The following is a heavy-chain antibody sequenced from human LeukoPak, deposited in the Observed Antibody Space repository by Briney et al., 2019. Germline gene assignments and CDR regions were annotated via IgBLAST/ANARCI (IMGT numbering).Heavy chain of an antibody. CDR3: ARRYCSGGSCYSPHDYFDY. D-gene: IGHD2-15*01. Sequence: GGSLRLSCAASGFTFSSYSMSWVRQAPGKGLEWVSSISSSSSYTYYADSVKGRLTISRDNAKNSLYLQMNSLRAEDTAVYYCARRYCSGGSCYSPHDYFDYWGQGTLVTVSS. CDR2: ISSSSSYT. J-gene: IGHJ4*02. V-gene: IGHV3-21*01. CDR1: GFTFSSYS.